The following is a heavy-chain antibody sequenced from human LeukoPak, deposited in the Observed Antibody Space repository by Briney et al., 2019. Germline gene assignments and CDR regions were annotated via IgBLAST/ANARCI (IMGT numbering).Heavy chain of an antibody. V-gene: IGHV3-23*01. CDR3: AKWGPGSGSWGDI. D-gene: IGHD3-10*01. Sequence: PGGSLRLSCAASGLTFSSYAMSWVRQAPGKGLEWVSASSGSGDSTYYADSVKGWFTISRDNSKNTLYLQMNSLRAEDTAVYYCAKWGPGSGSWGDIWGQGTMVTVSS. J-gene: IGHJ3*02. CDR2: SSGSGDST. CDR1: GLTFSSYA.